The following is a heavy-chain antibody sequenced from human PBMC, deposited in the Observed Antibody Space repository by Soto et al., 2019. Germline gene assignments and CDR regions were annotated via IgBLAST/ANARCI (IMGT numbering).Heavy chain of an antibody. Sequence: SETLSLTCAVSGGSISSYYWSWIRQPPGKGLEWIGYISYSGSTYYNPSLKSRVTISVDTSKNQFSLKLSSVTAADTAVYYCARDRSHDSSGYYYRNWSDPWGQGTLVTVSS. D-gene: IGHD3-22*01. CDR2: ISYSGST. V-gene: IGHV4-59*12. J-gene: IGHJ5*02. CDR1: GGSISSYY. CDR3: ARDRSHDSSGYYYRNWSDP.